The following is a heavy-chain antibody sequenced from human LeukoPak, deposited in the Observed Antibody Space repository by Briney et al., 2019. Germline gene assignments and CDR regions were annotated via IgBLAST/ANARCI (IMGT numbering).Heavy chain of an antibody. CDR3: AKGQGTVSTH. V-gene: IGHV4-34*01. Sequence: AETLSLTCAVSGGSFSSYDWTWIRQPPGKGLEWIGEISNGGSANYNPSLMSRVTISIDTSKNHFSLNLSSVTAADTAVYYCAKGQGTVSTHWGQGTLVTVSS. D-gene: IGHD1-1*01. CDR1: GGSFSSYD. J-gene: IGHJ4*02. CDR2: ISNGGSA.